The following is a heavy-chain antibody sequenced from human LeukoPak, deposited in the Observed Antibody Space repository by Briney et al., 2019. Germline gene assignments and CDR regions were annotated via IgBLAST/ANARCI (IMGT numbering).Heavy chain of an antibody. CDR1: GYSFTSYW. CDR3: ARYTTGDFDY. CDR2: IDPSDSYT. J-gene: IGHJ4*02. V-gene: IGHV5-10-1*01. Sequence: GESLRISCKGSGYSFTSYWISWVRQIPGKGLEWTGRIDPSDSYTNYSPSFQGHVTISADKSISTAYLQWSSLKASDTAMYYCARYTTGDFDYWGQGTLVTVSS. D-gene: IGHD1-1*01.